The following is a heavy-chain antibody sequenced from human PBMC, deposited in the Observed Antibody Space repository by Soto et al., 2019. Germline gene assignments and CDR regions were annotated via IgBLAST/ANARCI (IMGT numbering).Heavy chain of an antibody. CDR1: EIIFNGFG. J-gene: IGHJ4*02. V-gene: IGHV3-33*01. D-gene: IGHD1-26*01. Sequence: GGSLRLSCAASEIIFNGFGMHWVRQAPGKGLEWVAVIRYDGSDIHYADSVKGRFTISRDNSKNTLYLQMDSLRGEDTAVYYCARYGVGATAYFGYFDFWAQGALVTVSS. CDR3: ARYGVGATAYFGYFDF. CDR2: IRYDGSDI.